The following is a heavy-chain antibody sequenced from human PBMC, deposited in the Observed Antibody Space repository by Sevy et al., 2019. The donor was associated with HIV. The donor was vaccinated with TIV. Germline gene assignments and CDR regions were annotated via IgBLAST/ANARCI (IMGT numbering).Heavy chain of an antibody. J-gene: IGHJ4*02. CDR1: GFTFSNYW. CDR3: ARGPYYRDTNTYFFMHY. D-gene: IGHD3-22*01. V-gene: IGHV3-74*01. Sequence: GGSLRFSCAGSGFTFSNYWMHWVRQAPGKGLVWVSRINSGGSSTSYADSVTGRFTISRDNAKNTLYLQMNSLRAEDTAVYYCARGPYYRDTNTYFFMHYWGQGTLVTVSS. CDR2: INSGGSST.